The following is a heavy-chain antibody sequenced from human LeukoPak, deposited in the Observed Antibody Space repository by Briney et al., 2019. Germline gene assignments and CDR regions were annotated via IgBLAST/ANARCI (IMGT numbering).Heavy chain of an antibody. CDR1: GFTFSSYA. V-gene: IGHV3-23*01. Sequence: GGSLRLSCAASGFTFSSYAMSWVRQAPGKGLEWVSAISGSGGSTYYADSVKGRFTISRDNSKNTLYLQMNSLRAEDTAVYYCAKDRVYGSGSYYLHYYYGMDVWGQGTTVTVSS. CDR2: ISGSGGST. CDR3: AKDRVYGSGSYYLHYYYGMDV. D-gene: IGHD3-10*01. J-gene: IGHJ6*02.